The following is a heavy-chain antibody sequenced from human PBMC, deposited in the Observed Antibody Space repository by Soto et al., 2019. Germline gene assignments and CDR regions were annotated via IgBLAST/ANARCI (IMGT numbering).Heavy chain of an antibody. CDR3: SKGRDYDSGLFDP. D-gene: IGHD3-10*01. CDR2: ISGSGGST. J-gene: IGHJ5*02. Sequence: EVQLLESGGGLVQPGGSLRLSCAASGFTFSRYAMSWVRQAPGKGLEWVSAISGSGGSTYYADSVKGRFTISRDNSKNTMYLQMNMLRAEDTAVYYCSKGRDYDSGLFDPWGQGTLVTVSS. V-gene: IGHV3-23*01. CDR1: GFTFSRYA.